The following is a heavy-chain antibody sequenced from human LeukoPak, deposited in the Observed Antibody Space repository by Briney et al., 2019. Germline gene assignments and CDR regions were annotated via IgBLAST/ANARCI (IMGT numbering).Heavy chain of an antibody. CDR1: GYTFTSYA. V-gene: IGHV1-3*01. J-gene: IGHJ4*02. CDR2: INAGNGNT. D-gene: IGHD6-19*01. CDR3: ARAESSGWYANFDY. Sequence: GASVKVSCKASGYTFTSYAMHWVRQAPGQRLEWMGWINAGNGNTKYSQKFQGRVTITRDTSASTAYMELSSLRSEETAVYYCARAESSGWYANFDYWGQGTLVTVSS.